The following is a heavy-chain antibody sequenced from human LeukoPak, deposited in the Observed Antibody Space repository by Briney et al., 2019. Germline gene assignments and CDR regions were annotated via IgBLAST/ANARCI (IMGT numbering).Heavy chain of an antibody. CDR1: GYTFNSHT. V-gene: IGHV1-3*01. CDR2: INAGNGNT. Sequence: ASVKVSCKASGYTFNSHTMHWVRQAPGQRREWMGWINAGNGNTKYSQKFQGRVTITRDTSASTAYMELRSLRSEDTAVYYCARAYCTGGSCLYYYYYGMDVWGQGTTVTVSS. J-gene: IGHJ6*02. CDR3: ARAYCTGGSCLYYYYYGMDV. D-gene: IGHD2-15*01.